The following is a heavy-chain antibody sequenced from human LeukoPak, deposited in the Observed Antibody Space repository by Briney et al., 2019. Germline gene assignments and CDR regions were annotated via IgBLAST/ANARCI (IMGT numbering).Heavy chain of an antibody. CDR1: GFTFDDYA. CDR2: ISWNSGSI. J-gene: IGHJ3*02. Sequence: GGSLRLSCAASGFTFDDYAMHWVRQPPGKGLEGVSGISWNSGSIGYADSVKGRFTISRDNAKNSLYLQMNSLRAEDTAVYYCARANINYYDSSGYPDAFDIWGQGTMVTVSS. CDR3: ARANINYYDSSGYPDAFDI. V-gene: IGHV3-9*01. D-gene: IGHD3-22*01.